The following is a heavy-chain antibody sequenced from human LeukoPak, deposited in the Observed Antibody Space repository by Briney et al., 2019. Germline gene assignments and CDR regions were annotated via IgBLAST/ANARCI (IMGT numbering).Heavy chain of an antibody. CDR1: GFTFSDYY. CDR2: ISSSGSTI. CDR3: ARVVALTGYYPPPPDY. V-gene: IGHV3-11*01. J-gene: IGHJ4*02. Sequence: PGGSLRLSCAASGFTFSDYYMSWIRQAPGKGLEWVSYISSSGSTIYYADSVKGRFTISRDNAKSSLYLQMNSLRAEDTAVYYCARVVALTGYYPPPPDYWGQGTLVTVSS. D-gene: IGHD3-9*01.